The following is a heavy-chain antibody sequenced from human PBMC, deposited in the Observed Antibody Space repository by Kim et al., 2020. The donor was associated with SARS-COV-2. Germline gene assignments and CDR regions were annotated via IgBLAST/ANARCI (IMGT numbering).Heavy chain of an antibody. CDR3: AREGGYSYGYTPYYFDY. D-gene: IGHD5-18*01. Sequence: FQGRVTITADESTSTAYMELSSLRSEDTAVYYCAREGGYSYGYTPYYFDYWGQGTLVTVSS. V-gene: IGHV1-69*01. J-gene: IGHJ4*02.